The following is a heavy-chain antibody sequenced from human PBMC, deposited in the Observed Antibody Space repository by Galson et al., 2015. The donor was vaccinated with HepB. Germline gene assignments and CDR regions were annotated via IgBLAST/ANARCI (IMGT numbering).Heavy chain of an antibody. J-gene: IGHJ4*02. D-gene: IGHD5-24*01. Sequence: SLRLSCAASGFTFSTYSMNWVRQAPGKGLEWVSSISSSSSSKYYADSLKGRFTISRDNTKNSLYLQMNSLRADDTVVYHCARGEMTTIGHFDYWGQGTLVTVSS. CDR1: GFTFSTYS. V-gene: IGHV3-21*01. CDR3: ARGEMTTIGHFDY. CDR2: ISSSSSSK.